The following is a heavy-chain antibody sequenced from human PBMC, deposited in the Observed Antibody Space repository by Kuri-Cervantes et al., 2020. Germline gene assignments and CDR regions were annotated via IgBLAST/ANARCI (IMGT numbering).Heavy chain of an antibody. V-gene: IGHV5-51*01. D-gene: IGHD6-19*01. J-gene: IGHJ5*02. CDR2: IYPGDSDT. Sequence: GESLKISCQASGYNFTTYWIAWVRQMPGKGLEWMGIIYPGDSDTRYSPSFQGQVTISADKSISTAYLQWSSLKASDTAMYYCARGGMEVAALNWFDPWGQGTLVTVSS. CDR1: GYNFTTYW. CDR3: ARGGMEVAALNWFDP.